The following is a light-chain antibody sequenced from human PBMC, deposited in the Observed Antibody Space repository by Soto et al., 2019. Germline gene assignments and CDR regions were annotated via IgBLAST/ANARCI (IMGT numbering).Light chain of an antibody. V-gene: IGLV2-14*01. CDR2: DVN. Sequence: QSVLTQPASVSGSPGQSITISCTGTIDDVGAYNYVSWYQQRPGSAPQLLIYDVNNRPSGASSRFSGSKSGHTAYLTISGLQSDDEANYHCASYTSTYTLVFGTGTKLTVL. CDR1: IDDVGAYNY. J-gene: IGLJ1*01. CDR3: ASYTSTYTLV.